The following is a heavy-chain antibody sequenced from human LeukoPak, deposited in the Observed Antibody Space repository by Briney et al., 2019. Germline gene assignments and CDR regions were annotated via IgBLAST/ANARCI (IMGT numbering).Heavy chain of an antibody. CDR3: ARLVYGVANYYDS. CDR2: VFTSVST. V-gene: IGHV4-61*02. Sequence: SETQALTCGVSGGSISSGRYYWSWIRQPAGKGLEWIGRVFTSVSTSYNPSLKSRVTISVDTSKNQFSLNLTSVTAADTAVYYCARLVYGVANYYDSWGQGSLVTVSS. CDR1: GGSISSGRYY. J-gene: IGHJ4*02. D-gene: IGHD5/OR15-5a*01.